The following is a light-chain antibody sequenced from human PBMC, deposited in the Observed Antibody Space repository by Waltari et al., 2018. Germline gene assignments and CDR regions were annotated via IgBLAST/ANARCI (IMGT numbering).Light chain of an antibody. CDR2: DAS. CDR3: QQYDVWWT. Sequence: EIVMTQSPATLSMSLGERATLSCRASQSISNHVAWFQQKPGQAPRLRIYDASARATGVPARFSGSGSGTEFTLSISGLQSEDSAVYYCQQYDVWWTFGQGTKVEIK. J-gene: IGKJ1*01. CDR1: QSISNH. V-gene: IGKV3-15*01.